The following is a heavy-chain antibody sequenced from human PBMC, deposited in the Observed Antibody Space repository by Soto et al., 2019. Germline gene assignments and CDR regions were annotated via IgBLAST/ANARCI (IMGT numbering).Heavy chain of an antibody. CDR3: ARDHYDFWSGYYTHGGMDV. V-gene: IGHV3-33*01. Sequence: QVQLVESVGGVVQPGRSLRLSCAASGFTFSSYGMHWVRQAPGKGLEWVAVIWYDGSNKYYADSVKGRFTISRDNSKNTLYLQMNSLRAEDTAVYYCARDHYDFWSGYYTHGGMDVWGQGTTVTVSS. CDR2: IWYDGSNK. CDR1: GFTFSSYG. D-gene: IGHD3-3*01. J-gene: IGHJ6*01.